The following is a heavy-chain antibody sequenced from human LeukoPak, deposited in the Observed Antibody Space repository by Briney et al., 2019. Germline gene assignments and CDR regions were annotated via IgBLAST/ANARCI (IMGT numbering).Heavy chain of an antibody. J-gene: IGHJ4*02. Sequence: GGSVRLSCAASGFTFSSSGMGWVRQSPGKGLECVSPITGSGGSTSYTDSVKGRFTISRDNSKNTLYLQMNSLRAEDTAVYYCARGRNTGRQFYFDYWGQGTLVTVAS. V-gene: IGHV3-23*01. D-gene: IGHD5-18*01. CDR1: GFTFSSSG. CDR3: ARGRNTGRQFYFDY. CDR2: ITGSGGST.